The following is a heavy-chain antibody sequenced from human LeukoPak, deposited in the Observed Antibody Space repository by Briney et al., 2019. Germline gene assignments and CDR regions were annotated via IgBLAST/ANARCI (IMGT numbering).Heavy chain of an antibody. J-gene: IGHJ4*02. CDR3: ARDRKYCDSSGYEV. D-gene: IGHD3-22*01. V-gene: IGHV3-21*01. Sequence: PGGSLRLSCAASGFTFSSYSMNWVRQAPGKGLEWVSSISSSSSYIYYADSVKGRFTISRDNAKNSLYLQMNSLRAEDTAVYYCARDRKYCDSSGYEVWGQGTLVTVSS. CDR2: ISSSSSYI. CDR1: GFTFSSYS.